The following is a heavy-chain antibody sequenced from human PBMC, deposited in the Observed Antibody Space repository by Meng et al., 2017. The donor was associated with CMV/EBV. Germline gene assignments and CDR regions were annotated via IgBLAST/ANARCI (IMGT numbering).Heavy chain of an antibody. Sequence: GESLKISCAASGFTFSSYSMNWVRQAPGKGLEWVSSITSSSGTIYYADSVKGRFTIFRDNAKNSLHLQMNSLRADDTAVYYCARDLQLSTWGQGTLVTAS. CDR2: ITSSSGTI. CDR3: ARDLQLST. CDR1: GFTFSSYS. V-gene: IGHV3-48*04. J-gene: IGHJ5*02. D-gene: IGHD5-18*01.